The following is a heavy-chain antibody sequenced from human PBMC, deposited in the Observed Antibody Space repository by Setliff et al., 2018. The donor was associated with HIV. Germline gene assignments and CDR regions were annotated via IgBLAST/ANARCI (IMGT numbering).Heavy chain of an antibody. J-gene: IGHJ4*02. CDR1: GGSINRSNYY. D-gene: IGHD3-9*01. CDR2: ISYTGST. CDR3: ARQTWEYYDTLTGYYRSPKNFDS. V-gene: IGHV4-39*01. Sequence: SETLSLTCTVPGGSINRSNYYWGWIRQPPGKGLEWIGTISYTGSTYYDLSLKSRVTISLDTSKNQFFLKLSSVTAPDTAIYYCARQTWEYYDTLTGYYRSPKNFDSWGQGTLVTGSS.